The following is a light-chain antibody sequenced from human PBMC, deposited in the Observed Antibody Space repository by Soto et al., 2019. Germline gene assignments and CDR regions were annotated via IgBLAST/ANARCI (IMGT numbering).Light chain of an antibody. CDR2: SNQ. V-gene: IGLV1-44*01. J-gene: IGLJ2*01. CDR3: STWDDSLRGLV. Sequence: QSVLTQPPSASGAPGQGISISCSGSSSNIEGNSVSWYRQVPETAPKLLIFSNQQRPSGVPDRFSGSKSGTSASLAISGLQSENEADYYCSTWDDSLRGLVFGGGTKLTVL. CDR1: SSNIEGNS.